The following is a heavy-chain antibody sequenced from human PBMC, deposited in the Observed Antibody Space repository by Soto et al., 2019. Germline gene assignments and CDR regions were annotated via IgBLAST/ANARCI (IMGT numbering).Heavy chain of an antibody. Sequence: PGGSLRLSCSASGFNFSSYAMHWVRQAPGKGLEYVSAISSNGGCTYYADSVKGRFTISRDNSKNTLYLQMSSLRAEDTAVYYCVKDAGIAAAGMRYYDYVWGSYRPTHFDYWGQGTLVTVSS. V-gene: IGHV3-64D*08. CDR2: ISSNGGCT. CDR1: GFNFSSYA. CDR3: VKDAGIAAAGMRYYDYVWGSYRPTHFDY. D-gene: IGHD3-16*02. J-gene: IGHJ4*02.